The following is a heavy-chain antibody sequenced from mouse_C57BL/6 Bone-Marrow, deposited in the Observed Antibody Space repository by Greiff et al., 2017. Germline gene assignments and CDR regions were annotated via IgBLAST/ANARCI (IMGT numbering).Heavy chain of an antibody. CDR1: GYSFTDYN. D-gene: IGHD1-1*01. CDR2: INPNYGTT. CDR3: TDYGSSYDYAMDY. J-gene: IGHJ4*01. V-gene: IGHV1-39*01. Sequence: EVQLQQSGPELVKPGASVKISCKASGYSFTDYNMNWVKQSNGKSLEWIGVINPNYGTTSYNQKFKGKATLTVDQSSSTAYMQLNSLTSEDTAVDYCTDYGSSYDYAMDYWGQGTSVTVSS.